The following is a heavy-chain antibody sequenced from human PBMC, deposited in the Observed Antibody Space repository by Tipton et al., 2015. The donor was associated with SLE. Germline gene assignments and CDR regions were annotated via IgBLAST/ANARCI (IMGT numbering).Heavy chain of an antibody. CDR3: AREAHGGNGGMDV. Sequence: GSLRLSCAASGFTFSSYWMHWVRQAPGKGLVWVSRINSDGSSTSYADSVKGRFTISRDNAKNTLYLQMNSLRAEDTAVYYCAREAHGGNGGMDVWGQGTTVTVSS. D-gene: IGHD4-23*01. CDR2: INSDGSST. CDR1: GFTFSSYW. J-gene: IGHJ6*02. V-gene: IGHV3-74*01.